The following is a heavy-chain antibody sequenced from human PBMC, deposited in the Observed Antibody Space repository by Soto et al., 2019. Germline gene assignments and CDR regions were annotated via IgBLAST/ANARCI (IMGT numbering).Heavy chain of an antibody. CDR2: ILHSGNT. D-gene: IGHD6-19*01. CDR3: ARLGSSGWYQGSYFDY. CDR1: GGSITRNNHY. Sequence: QLQLQESGPGLVKPSETLSLTCTVSGGSITRNNHYWGWIRQSPGKGLEWIGNILHSGNTNYKQSIKSRVTMSVETSKNQFSLKMNSVTAADTAVYYCARLGSSGWYQGSYFDYWGQGTLVTVSS. V-gene: IGHV4-39*01. J-gene: IGHJ4*02.